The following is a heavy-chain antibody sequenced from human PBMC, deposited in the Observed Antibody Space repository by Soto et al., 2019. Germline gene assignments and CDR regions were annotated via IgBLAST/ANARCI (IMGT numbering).Heavy chain of an antibody. J-gene: IGHJ5*02. CDR2: INPGTGDT. CDR3: ARDGVALGFDP. V-gene: IGHV1-2*02. D-gene: IGHD3-3*01. Sequence: QVQLVQSGAEVKKPGASVKVSCKAFGYTVTGYYMHWVRQAPGQGRGWMGCINPGTGDTNYAQKFQGRVTMNRDTSINTASMELRRLTSDDTAVYFCARDGVALGFDPWGQGTLVTVSS. CDR1: GYTVTGYY.